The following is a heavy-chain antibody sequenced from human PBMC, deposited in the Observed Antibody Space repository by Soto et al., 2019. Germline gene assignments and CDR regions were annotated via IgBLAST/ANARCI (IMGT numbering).Heavy chain of an antibody. J-gene: IGHJ3*02. Sequence: QITLKESGPTLVKPTQTLTLTCTFSGFSLSTSGVGVGWIRQPPGKALEWLALIYWDDDKRYSPSLKSRLTITKDTPKTQVVLTMTNMDPVDTATYYCISREHAFDIWGQGTMVTVSS. CDR3: ISREHAFDI. D-gene: IGHD6-13*01. CDR2: IYWDDDK. V-gene: IGHV2-5*02. CDR1: GFSLSTSGVG.